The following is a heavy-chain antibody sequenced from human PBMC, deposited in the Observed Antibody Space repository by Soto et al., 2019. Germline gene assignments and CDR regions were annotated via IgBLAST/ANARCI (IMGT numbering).Heavy chain of an antibody. V-gene: IGHV1-2*02. CDR1: GYSFTGHY. Sequence: QVQHVQSGAEVKKPGDSVKVSCKASGYSFTGHYMHWVRRAPGQGLEWMGWVNLNTGGTDYAQEFPGRVPMTTATSIRTVYLEVPRLKFDDTAIYYCARDPSSFLGRVYGMDVWGQGTAVTVSS. J-gene: IGHJ6*02. CDR3: ARDPSSFLGRVYGMDV. CDR2: VNLNTGGT.